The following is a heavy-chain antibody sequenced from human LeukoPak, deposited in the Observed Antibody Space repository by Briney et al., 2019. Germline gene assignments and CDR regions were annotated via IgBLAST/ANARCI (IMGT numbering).Heavy chain of an antibody. J-gene: IGHJ4*02. CDR1: GGSIRYYY. CDR2: TYYNGST. Sequence: SETLSLTCTVSGGSIRYYYWGWIRQSPGKGRGWIGYTYYNGSTNYNPSLKSRVTISVDMSKNQFSLKMSSVTAADTAVYDCAREGGFFDYWGQGRLVTVSS. V-gene: IGHV4-59*01. D-gene: IGHD5-12*01. CDR3: AREGGFFDY.